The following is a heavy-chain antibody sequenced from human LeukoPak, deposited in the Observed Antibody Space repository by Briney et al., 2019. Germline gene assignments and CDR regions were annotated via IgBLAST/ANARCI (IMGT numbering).Heavy chain of an antibody. J-gene: IGHJ4*02. Sequence: GGSLRLSCAASGFTFSSYAMSWVRQAPGEGLEWVSAISGSGGRTYYADSVKGRFTISRDNSKNTLYLQMNSLRAEDTAVYYCAKAAVDTTMVTGVIDYWGQGTLVTVSS. CDR3: AKAAVDTTMVTGVIDY. CDR2: ISGSGGRT. CDR1: GFTFSSYA. D-gene: IGHD5-18*01. V-gene: IGHV3-23*01.